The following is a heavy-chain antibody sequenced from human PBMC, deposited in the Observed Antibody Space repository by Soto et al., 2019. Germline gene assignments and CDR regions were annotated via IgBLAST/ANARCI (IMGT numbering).Heavy chain of an antibody. J-gene: IGHJ6*03. CDR3: ARGNRITMVRGVPTMDV. Sequence: SETLSLTCAVYGGSFSGYYWSWIRQPPGKGLEWIGEINHSGSTKYNPSLKSRVTISVDTSKTQFSLKLSSVTAADTAVYYCARGNRITMVRGVPTMDVWGKGTTVTVSS. V-gene: IGHV4-34*01. CDR1: GGSFSGYY. CDR2: INHSGST. D-gene: IGHD3-10*01.